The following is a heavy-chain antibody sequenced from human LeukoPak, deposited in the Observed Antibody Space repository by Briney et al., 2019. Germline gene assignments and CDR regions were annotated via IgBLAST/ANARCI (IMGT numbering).Heavy chain of an antibody. J-gene: IGHJ4*02. Sequence: ASVTVSCKASGYTFTSYAMHWVRQAPGQRLEWMGWINAGNGNTKYSQKFQGRVTITRDTSASTAYMELSSLRSEDTAVYYCARSRITMIGVGKSFDYWGQGTLVTVSS. CDR2: INAGNGNT. V-gene: IGHV1-3*01. CDR1: GYTFTSYA. CDR3: ARSRITMIGVGKSFDY. D-gene: IGHD3-22*01.